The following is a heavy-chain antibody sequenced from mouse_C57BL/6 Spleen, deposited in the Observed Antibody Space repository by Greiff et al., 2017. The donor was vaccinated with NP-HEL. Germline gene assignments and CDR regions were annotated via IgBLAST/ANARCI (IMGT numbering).Heavy chain of an antibody. Sequence: QVQLQQPGAELVMPGASVKLSCKASGYTFTSYWMHWVKQRPGQGLEWIGEIDPSDSYTNYNQKFKGKSTLTVDKSSSTDYMQLSSLTSEDSAVYYCARRLAYFDYWGQGTTLTVSS. CDR1: GYTFTSYW. V-gene: IGHV1-69*01. J-gene: IGHJ2*01. CDR2: IDPSDSYT. D-gene: IGHD1-2*01. CDR3: ARRLAYFDY.